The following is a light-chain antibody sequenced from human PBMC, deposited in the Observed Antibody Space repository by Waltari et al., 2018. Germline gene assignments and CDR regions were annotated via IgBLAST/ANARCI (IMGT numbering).Light chain of an antibody. J-gene: IGKJ1*01. Sequence: DIQMTQSPSTLSAXVEDRVTITCRASQSISSWLAWYQQKPGKAPNLLIYKASSLESGVPSRFSGSGSGTEFTLTISSLXXXDFATYYCQQXNSYPRTFGQGTKVXIK. V-gene: IGKV1-5*03. CDR2: KAS. CDR3: QQXNSYPRT. CDR1: QSISSW.